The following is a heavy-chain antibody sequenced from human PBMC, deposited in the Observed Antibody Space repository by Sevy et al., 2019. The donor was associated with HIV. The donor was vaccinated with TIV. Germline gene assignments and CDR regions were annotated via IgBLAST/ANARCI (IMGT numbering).Heavy chain of an antibody. Sequence: GGSLRLSCAASGLTPSTYGIHWVRQAPGKGLEWVAVIGYDGNNKFDADSVKGRFTISRDDSKNTVFLQMDSLRAEDTAVYYCARDPRIYGDYLLAYFDSWGQGTLVTVSS. D-gene: IGHD4-17*01. J-gene: IGHJ4*02. V-gene: IGHV3-33*01. CDR3: ARDPRIYGDYLLAYFDS. CDR1: GLTPSTYG. CDR2: IGYDGNNK.